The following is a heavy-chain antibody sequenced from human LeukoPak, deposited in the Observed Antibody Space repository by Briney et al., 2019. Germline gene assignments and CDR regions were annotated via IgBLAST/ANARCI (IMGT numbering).Heavy chain of an antibody. Sequence: PGGSLRLSCAASGFTFSSYWMSWVRQAPGKGLEWVANIKQDGSEKYYVDSVKGRFTISRDNAKNSLYLQMNSLRAEDTAVYYCASLIVNRRSYSSSWYVSRGFDYWGQGTLVTVSS. V-gene: IGHV3-7*01. J-gene: IGHJ4*02. D-gene: IGHD6-13*01. CDR1: GFTFSSYW. CDR3: ASLIVNRRSYSSSWYVSRGFDY. CDR2: IKQDGSEK.